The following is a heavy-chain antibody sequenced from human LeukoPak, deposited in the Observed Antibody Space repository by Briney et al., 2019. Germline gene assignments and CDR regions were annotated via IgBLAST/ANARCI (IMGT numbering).Heavy chain of an antibody. CDR3: ARTYCSSASCLFDY. CDR2: IKQDGSDK. J-gene: IGHJ4*02. CDR1: GFTFSKYL. Sequence: GGSLRLSCVVSGFTFSKYLMTWVRQAPGKGLEWVANIKQDGSDKYYVDSVRGRFTISRDNAKNSLYLQMNSLRDGDTAVYYCARTYCSSASCLFDYWGQGTLVTVSS. D-gene: IGHD2-2*01. V-gene: IGHV3-7*02.